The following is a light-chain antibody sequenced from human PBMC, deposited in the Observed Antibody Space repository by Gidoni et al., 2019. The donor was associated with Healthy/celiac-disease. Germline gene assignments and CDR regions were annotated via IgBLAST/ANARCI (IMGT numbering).Light chain of an antibody. CDR1: SSNIGSNT. J-gene: IGLJ3*02. CDR3: AAWDDSLNGLWV. CDR2: SNN. V-gene: IGLV1-44*01. Sequence: SVLTQPPSASGTPGQRVTISCSGSSSNIGSNTVNWYQQLPGTAPKRLIYSNNQRPSGVPDRFSGSKSGTSASLAISGLQSEDEADYYCAAWDDSLNGLWVFGGGTKLTVL.